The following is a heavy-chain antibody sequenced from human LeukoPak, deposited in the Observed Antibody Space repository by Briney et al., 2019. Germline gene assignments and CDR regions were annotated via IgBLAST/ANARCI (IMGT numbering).Heavy chain of an antibody. J-gene: IGHJ4*02. CDR1: RGSISSYY. CDR2: IDNTGNT. CDR3: ARGRITIFGVVIPHFDN. Sequence: PSETLSLTCTIARGSISSYYWSWIRQSPGKGLEWIASIDNTGNTNSNPSLKSRVTMSVGTSKNQFSLRLSSLIVADTAVSYCARGRITIFGVVIPHFDNWGQGTLVTVSS. V-gene: IGHV4-59*01. D-gene: IGHD3-3*01.